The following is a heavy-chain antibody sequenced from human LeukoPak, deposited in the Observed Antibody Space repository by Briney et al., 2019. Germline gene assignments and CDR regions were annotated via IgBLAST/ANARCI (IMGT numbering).Heavy chain of an antibody. J-gene: IGHJ5*02. CDR3: ARVNYDFWSGYLRPSFDP. D-gene: IGHD3-3*01. V-gene: IGHV1-69*04. CDR1: GGTFSSYA. CDR2: IIPILGIA. Sequence: GASVKVSCKASGGTFSSYAISWVRQAPGQGLEWMGRIIPILGIANYAQKFQGRVTITADKSTSTAYMELSSLRPEDTAVYYCARVNYDFWSGYLRPSFDPWGQGTLVTVSS.